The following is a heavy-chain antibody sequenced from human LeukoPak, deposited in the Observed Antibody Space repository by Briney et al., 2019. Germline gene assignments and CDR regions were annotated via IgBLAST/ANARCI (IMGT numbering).Heavy chain of an antibody. CDR2: INPVGGRT. CDR1: GYIFMSYY. CDR3: ARTGGFNSGYVTFDY. J-gene: IGHJ4*02. D-gene: IGHD5-12*01. V-gene: IGHV1-46*01. Sequence: ASVKVSCKPSGYIFMSYYMHWVRQAPGQGLEWMGIINPVGGRTTYAQKFQGRVTMTGDTSTSTVYMELSSLRSEDTAVYYCARTGGFNSGYVTFDYWGQGTLVTVSS.